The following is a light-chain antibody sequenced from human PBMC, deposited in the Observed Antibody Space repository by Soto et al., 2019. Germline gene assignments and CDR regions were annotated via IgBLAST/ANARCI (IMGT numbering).Light chain of an antibody. J-gene: IGKJ5*01. CDR2: GAS. CDR3: QQHNQWPIT. CDR1: QSVSSSY. V-gene: IGKV3D-20*02. Sequence: ILLTQSPGTLSFSLGERATLSCRASQSVSSSYLAWYQQKPGQAPRLLIYGASNRATGIPDRFSGSGSGTEFTLTINSLQSEDSAVYYCQQHNQWPITFGQGTRLEIK.